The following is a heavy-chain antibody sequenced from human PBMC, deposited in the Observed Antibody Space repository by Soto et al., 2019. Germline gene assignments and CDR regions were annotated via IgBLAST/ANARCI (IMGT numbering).Heavy chain of an antibody. CDR2: IYWDDDK. D-gene: IGHD5-18*01. CDR1: GFSLSTSGVG. J-gene: IGHJ4*02. V-gene: IGHV2-5*02. Sequence: QITLKESGPTLVKPTQTLTLTCTFSGFSLSTSGVGVGWIRQPPGKALEWLALIYWDDDKRYSPSLKSRLTITKDTSKNQVVLTMTNMDPVDTAIYYCALRRGYSYGYYFDYWGQGTLVTVSS. CDR3: ALRRGYSYGYYFDY.